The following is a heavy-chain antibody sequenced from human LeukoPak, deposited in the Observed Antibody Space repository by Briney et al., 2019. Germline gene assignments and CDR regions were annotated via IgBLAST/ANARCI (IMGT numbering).Heavy chain of an antibody. Sequence: ASVKVSCKVSGYPLTELSMHWVRQAPGTGLEWLGGFDPEAGETIYAQKFQDRVSMTEDTSTDTAYMELSSLRSEDTAVYYCATDLTITTVYGLNYWGQGTLVTVSS. V-gene: IGHV1-24*01. CDR3: ATDLTITTVYGLNY. CDR1: GYPLTELS. J-gene: IGHJ4*02. D-gene: IGHD4-17*01. CDR2: FDPEAGET.